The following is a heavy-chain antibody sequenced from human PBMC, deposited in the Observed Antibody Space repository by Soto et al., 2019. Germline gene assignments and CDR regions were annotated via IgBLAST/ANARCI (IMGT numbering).Heavy chain of an antibody. Sequence: GGSLRLSCAVSGFTFSSYGMHWVRQAPGKGLEWVAVISDDGYNKYYADSVKGRFTISRDNSKNTLYLQMNSLRAEDTAVYYCAKGKRSTVTTNMDVWGHGTTVTVSS. D-gene: IGHD4-4*01. J-gene: IGHJ6*02. V-gene: IGHV3-30*18. CDR1: GFTFSSYG. CDR3: AKGKRSTVTTNMDV. CDR2: ISDDGYNK.